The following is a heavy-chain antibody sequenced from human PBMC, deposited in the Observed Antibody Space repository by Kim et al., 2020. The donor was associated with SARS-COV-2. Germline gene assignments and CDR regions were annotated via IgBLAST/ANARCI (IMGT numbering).Heavy chain of an antibody. CDR1: GFTVSSNY. CDR2: IYSGGST. V-gene: IGHV3-53*04. J-gene: IGHJ4*02. Sequence: GGSLRLSCAASGFTVSSNYMSWVRQAPGKGLEWVSVIYSGGSTYYADSVKGRFTISRHNSKNTLYLQMDSLRAEDTAVYYCARVRGYSYGHTDYWGQGTLVTVSS. CDR3: ARVRGYSYGHTDY. D-gene: IGHD5-18*01.